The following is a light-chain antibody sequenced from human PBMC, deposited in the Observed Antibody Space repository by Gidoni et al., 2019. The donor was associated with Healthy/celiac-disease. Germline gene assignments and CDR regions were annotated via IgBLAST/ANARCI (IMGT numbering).Light chain of an antibody. CDR1: QSVSSN. J-gene: IGKJ2*01. CDR3: QQYNNWPF. CDR2: GAS. V-gene: IGKV3-15*01. Sequence: EIVMTQSPATLPVSPGERATLSCRASQSVSSNLAWYQQKPGQAPRLLIYGASTRATGIPARFSGSGSGTEFTLTISSLQSEDFAVYYCQQYNNWPFFXQXTKLEIK.